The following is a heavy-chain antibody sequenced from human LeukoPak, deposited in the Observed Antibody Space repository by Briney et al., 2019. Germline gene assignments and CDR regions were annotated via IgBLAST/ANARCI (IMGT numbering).Heavy chain of an antibody. J-gene: IGHJ3*01. V-gene: IGHV4-34*01. CDR3: ARTTVITPSAFDL. CDR1: GGSFSGYY. D-gene: IGHD4-17*01. Sequence: SETLSLTCAVYGGSFSGYYWSWIRQPPGKGLEWIGEINHSGSTSYNPSLESRATVSVDTSKNQFSLKLTSVTAADTAVYFCARTTVITPSAFDLWGQGTSVTVSS. CDR2: INHSGST.